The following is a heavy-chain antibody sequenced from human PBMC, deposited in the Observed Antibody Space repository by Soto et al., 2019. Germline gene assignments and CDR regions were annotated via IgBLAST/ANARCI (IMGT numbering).Heavy chain of an antibody. D-gene: IGHD1-1*01. CDR3: ARGFTTGATMEGFDY. V-gene: IGHV1-69*01. CDR1: GATFSGSA. J-gene: IGHJ4*02. CDR2: ITPTLGTT. Sequence: QVQPVQSGAEVKRPGSSVKVSCKASGATFSGSAFSWVRQAPGQGLEWMGGITPTLGTTNYAQHLQGRVTITAEESTGTSFMELTSLTSADTTVYYCARGFTTGATMEGFDYWGQGTLVTVSS.